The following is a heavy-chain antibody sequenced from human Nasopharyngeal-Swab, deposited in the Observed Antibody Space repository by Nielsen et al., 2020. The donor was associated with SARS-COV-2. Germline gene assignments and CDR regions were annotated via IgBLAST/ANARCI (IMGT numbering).Heavy chain of an antibody. CDR1: GFTFSSYA. Sequence: GESLKISCAASGFTFSSYAMSWVRQAPGRGLEWVSAISGSGGSTYYAGSVKGRFTISRDNSKNTLDLQMNSLRAEDTAVYYCAKDGGIAVAGWFDPWGQGTLVTVSS. CDR3: AKDGGIAVAGWFDP. CDR2: ISGSGGST. V-gene: IGHV3-23*01. J-gene: IGHJ5*02. D-gene: IGHD6-19*01.